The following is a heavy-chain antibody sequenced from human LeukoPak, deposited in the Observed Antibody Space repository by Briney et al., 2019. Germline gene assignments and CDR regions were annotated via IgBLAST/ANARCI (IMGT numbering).Heavy chain of an antibody. Sequence: SETLSLTCTVSGGSISSYYWCWIRQPPAKGLEWIGYIYYSGSTNYNPSLKSRVTISVDTSKNQFSLKLRSVTAADTAVYYCAREKQYYDILTCYYISSARYGMDVWGQGTTVTVSS. J-gene: IGHJ6*02. D-gene: IGHD3-9*01. V-gene: IGHV4-59*01. CDR3: AREKQYYDILTCYYISSARYGMDV. CDR2: IYYSGST. CDR1: GGSISSYY.